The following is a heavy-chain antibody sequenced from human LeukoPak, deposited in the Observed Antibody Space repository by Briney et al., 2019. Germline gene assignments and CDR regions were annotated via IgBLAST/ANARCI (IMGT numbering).Heavy chain of an antibody. Sequence: GRSLRLSCAASGFTFSSYGMHWVRQAPGKGLEWVAVIWYDGSNKYYADSVKGRFTISRDNSKNTLYLQMNSLRAEDTDVYYCARGAYSGSYGWFDPWGQGTLVTVSS. V-gene: IGHV3-33*01. D-gene: IGHD1-26*01. CDR3: ARGAYSGSYGWFDP. CDR1: GFTFSSYG. CDR2: IWYDGSNK. J-gene: IGHJ5*02.